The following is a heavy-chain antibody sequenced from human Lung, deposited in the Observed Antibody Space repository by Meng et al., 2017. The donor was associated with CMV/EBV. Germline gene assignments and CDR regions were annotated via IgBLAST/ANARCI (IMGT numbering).Heavy chain of an antibody. Sequence: SVXVSCKASGYTFTAHFFHWVRQAPGQGLEWMGWIHPHRGNTNYAQQFQGRVTLTTDTSINTGYMELTRLTSDDTAVYYCARDNNWVPDYWGQGTLVTVSS. CDR2: IHPHRGNT. D-gene: IGHD1-1*01. CDR3: ARDNNWVPDY. CDR1: GYTFTAHF. J-gene: IGHJ4*02. V-gene: IGHV1-2*02.